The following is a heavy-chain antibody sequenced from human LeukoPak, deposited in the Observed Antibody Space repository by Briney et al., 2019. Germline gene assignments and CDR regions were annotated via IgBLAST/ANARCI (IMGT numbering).Heavy chain of an antibody. CDR2: ISGSGGST. D-gene: IGHD3-9*01. J-gene: IGHJ5*02. V-gene: IGHV3-23*01. CDR1: GFTFSSYA. Sequence: GGSLRLSCAASGFTFSSYAMSWVRQAPGKGLEWVSAISGSGGSTYYADSVKGRFTISRDNSKNTVSLHMNSLRAEDTALYYCARDLDWGAFDAWGQGTLVTVSS. CDR3: ARDLDWGAFDA.